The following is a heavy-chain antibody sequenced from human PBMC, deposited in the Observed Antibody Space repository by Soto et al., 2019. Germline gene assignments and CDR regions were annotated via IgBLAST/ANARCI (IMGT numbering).Heavy chain of an antibody. D-gene: IGHD3-10*01. J-gene: IGHJ4*02. CDR2: INHSGST. CDR1: GGSFSGYY. V-gene: IGHV4-34*01. CDR3: ARGITIGAAPDKNYFDS. Sequence: SETLSLTCAVYGGSFSGYYWTWIRQPPGRGLEWIGEINHSGSTYSNPSLKSRVAISVDTSKNQFSLKLRSVNAADTAVYYCARGITIGAAPDKNYFDSWGQGTLVTVSS.